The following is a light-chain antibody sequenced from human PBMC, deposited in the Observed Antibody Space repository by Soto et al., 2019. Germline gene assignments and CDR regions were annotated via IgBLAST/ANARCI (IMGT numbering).Light chain of an antibody. Sequence: DIQMTQSPSTLFASAGDRVTITCRASQSISTWLAWYQQKPGKAPKLLIYKASSLESGVPSRFSGSGSGTEFTLTISSLQPDDFATYYCQQYNTYRTFGQGTRVEVK. CDR3: QQYNTYRT. J-gene: IGKJ1*01. V-gene: IGKV1-5*03. CDR1: QSISTW. CDR2: KAS.